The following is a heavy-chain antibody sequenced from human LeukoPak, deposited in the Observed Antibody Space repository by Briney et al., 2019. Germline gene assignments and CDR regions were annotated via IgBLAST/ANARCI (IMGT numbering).Heavy chain of an antibody. J-gene: IGHJ4*02. V-gene: IGHV3-21*04. CDR2: ISSSGSYT. CDR1: GCTFSSYS. D-gene: IGHD2-2*01. Sequence: GGSLGLSCAASGCTFSSYSMSWVRQAPGKGLEWVSSISSSGSYTYYADSVKGRFTISRDNAKNSLYLQMNSLRAEDTALYYCARDSEYQMFDYWGQGTLVTVSS. CDR3: ARDSEYQMFDY.